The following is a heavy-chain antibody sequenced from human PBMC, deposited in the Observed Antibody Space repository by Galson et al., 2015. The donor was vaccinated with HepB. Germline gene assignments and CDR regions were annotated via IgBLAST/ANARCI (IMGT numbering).Heavy chain of an antibody. CDR2: INPNSGGT. J-gene: IGHJ4*02. CDR3: ARVSLDSSGYYYFDY. CDR1: GYTFTGYY. Sequence: SVKVSCKASGYTFTGYYMHWVRQAPGQGLEWMGWINPNSGGTNYAQKFQGWVTMTRDTSISTAYMELSRLRSDDTAVYYCARVSLDSSGYYYFDYWGQGTLVTVSS. D-gene: IGHD3-22*01. V-gene: IGHV1-2*04.